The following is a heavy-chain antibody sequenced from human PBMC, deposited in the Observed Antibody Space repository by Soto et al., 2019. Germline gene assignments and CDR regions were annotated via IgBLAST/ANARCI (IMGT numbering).Heavy chain of an antibody. D-gene: IGHD3-3*01. CDR1: GGSLKSGGYY. J-gene: IGHJ5*02. V-gene: IGHV4-31*02. CDR2: IYYSGST. CDR3: ARWWSGSRQGFDP. Sequence: SETLSLTCTVSGGSLKSGGYYWSWIRQHPGKGLEWIGYIYYSGSTYYNPSLKSRVTISVDTSKNQFSLKLSSVTAADTAVYYCARWWSGSRQGFDPWGQGTLVTVSS.